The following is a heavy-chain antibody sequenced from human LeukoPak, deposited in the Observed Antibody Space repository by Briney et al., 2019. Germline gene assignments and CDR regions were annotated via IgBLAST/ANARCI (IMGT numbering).Heavy chain of an antibody. Sequence: GGSLRLSCAASGFTFSDYYMTWIRQTPGKGLEWVSYISISGTTTFYVDSVKGRFTISRDNTKNSLYLQMNSLRAEDTAMYYCARGTMASDFWGQGTLVTVS. D-gene: IGHD3-10*01. CDR2: ISISGTTT. CDR3: ARGTMASDF. CDR1: GFTFSDYY. V-gene: IGHV3-11*01. J-gene: IGHJ4*02.